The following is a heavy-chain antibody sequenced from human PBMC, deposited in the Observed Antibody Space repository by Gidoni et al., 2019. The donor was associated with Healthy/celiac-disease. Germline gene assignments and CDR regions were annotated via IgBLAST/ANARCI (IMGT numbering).Heavy chain of an antibody. J-gene: IGHJ4*02. Sequence: QVQLQESGPGLVTPSETLSLTCPVSGGSIRSYYWSWIRQPPGKGLEWIGYIYYSGSTNSNPTLKSRVTISVDTSKNQFSLKLSSVTAADTAGYYCARGGPSLADYWGQGTLVTVSS. CDR2: IYYSGST. CDR1: GGSIRSYY. CDR3: ARGGPSLADY. V-gene: IGHV4-59*01.